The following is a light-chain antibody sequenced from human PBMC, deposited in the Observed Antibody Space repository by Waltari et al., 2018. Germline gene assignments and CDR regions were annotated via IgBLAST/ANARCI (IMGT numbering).Light chain of an antibody. Sequence: QSALTQPASVSGSPGQSIIISCTGTSSDVGTSKRVSWYQQHQGKARKLLIYAVSKRPSGVYDRFYGSKSCDMASLTISGLQPDDEAEYFCSSYAGSSKGVFGGGTKVTVL. CDR1: SSDVGTSKR. V-gene: IGLV2-23*02. CDR3: SSYAGSSKGV. J-gene: IGLJ2*01. CDR2: AVS.